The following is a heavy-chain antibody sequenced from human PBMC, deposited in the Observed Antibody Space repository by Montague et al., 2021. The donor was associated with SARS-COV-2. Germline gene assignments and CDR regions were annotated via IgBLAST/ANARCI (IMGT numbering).Heavy chain of an antibody. Sequence: RQSPSRGLGWLGRTYYRSWWRSQYPGSLESRITISGDTSKNQFSLQLNSVTPEDTAVYYCASAFYGDHWAFDVWGQGTMVTVSS. J-gene: IGHJ3*01. CDR3: ASAFYGDHWAFDV. D-gene: IGHD3-3*02. V-gene: IGHV6-1*01. CDR2: TYYRSWWRS.